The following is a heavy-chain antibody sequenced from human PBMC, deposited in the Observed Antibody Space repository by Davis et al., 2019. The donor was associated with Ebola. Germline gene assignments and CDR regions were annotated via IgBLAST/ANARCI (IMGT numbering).Heavy chain of an antibody. Sequence: ASVKVSCKASGYTFTGYYMHWVRQAPGQGLEWMGWINPNSGGTNYAQKFQGRVTMTRDTSISTAYMELSRLRSDDTAVYYCARESGKLGGSYWYFDLWGRGTLVTVSS. CDR1: GYTFTGYY. V-gene: IGHV1-2*02. D-gene: IGHD7-27*01. J-gene: IGHJ2*01. CDR2: INPNSGGT. CDR3: ARESGKLGGSYWYFDL.